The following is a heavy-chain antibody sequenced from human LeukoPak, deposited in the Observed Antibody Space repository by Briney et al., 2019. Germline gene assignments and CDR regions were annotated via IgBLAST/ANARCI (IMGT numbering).Heavy chain of an antibody. CDR1: GFTFSNYA. CDR2: ISGSGGST. D-gene: IGHD6-13*01. J-gene: IGHJ6*03. CDR3: ACRIAASITHYYYYYMDV. Sequence: GGSLRLSCAASGFTFSNYAMSWVRQAPGKGLEWVSAISGSGGSTYHADSVKGRFTISRDNSKNTLYLQMNSLRAEDTAVYYCACRIAASITHYYYYYMDVWGKGTTVTVSS. V-gene: IGHV3-23*01.